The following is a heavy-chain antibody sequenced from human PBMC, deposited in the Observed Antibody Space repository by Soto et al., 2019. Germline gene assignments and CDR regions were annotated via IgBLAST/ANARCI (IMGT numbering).Heavy chain of an antibody. CDR3: ARGWGYDSNDYYYAY. J-gene: IGHJ4*02. D-gene: IGHD3-22*01. V-gene: IGHV1-69*01. Sequence: QVQLVQSGAEVKKPGSSVKVSCKASGGTFSSYAISWVRQAPGQGLEWMGGIIPIFGTANHAQKFQGRVTIIADASTSTVYMELSSLRSEDTAMYYCARGWGYDSNDYYYAYWGQGTLVIVSS. CDR2: IIPIFGTA. CDR1: GGTFSSYA.